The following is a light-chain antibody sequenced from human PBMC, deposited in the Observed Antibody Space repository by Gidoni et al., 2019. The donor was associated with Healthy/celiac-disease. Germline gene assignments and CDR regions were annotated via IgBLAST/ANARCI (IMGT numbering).Light chain of an antibody. Sequence: DIQLTQSPSSVSASVGDRVTITCRARQGLSSWLAWYQQKPGKAPRLLIYAASSWQSGVPARFSGSGSGTDFTLTISSLQPEDFAMYYCQQSNSSPRTFGPGTKVEIK. CDR2: AAS. V-gene: IGKV1-12*01. J-gene: IGKJ3*01. CDR3: QQSNSSPRT. CDR1: QGLSSW.